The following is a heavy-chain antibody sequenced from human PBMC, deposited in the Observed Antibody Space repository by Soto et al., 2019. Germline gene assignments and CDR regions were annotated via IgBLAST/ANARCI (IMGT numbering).Heavy chain of an antibody. CDR2: ISYTGRT. Sequence: SETLSLTCTVSGGSISSDANFWGWIRQLPGRGLEWIGYISYTGRTYYTPSLNSRLTISLDTSKNLFSLRLSAVTAADTAVYFCARGSFSSRSSWFDPWGQGTLVTVSS. CDR1: GGSISSDANF. V-gene: IGHV4-31*03. D-gene: IGHD6-6*01. CDR3: ARGSFSSRSSWFDP. J-gene: IGHJ5*02.